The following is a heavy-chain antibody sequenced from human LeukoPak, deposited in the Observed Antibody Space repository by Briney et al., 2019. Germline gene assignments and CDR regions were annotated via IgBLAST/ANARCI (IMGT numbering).Heavy chain of an antibody. CDR3: ARDRYYYDSSGYYPNDY. CDR2: ISSSSSYI. CDR1: GFTFSSYS. D-gene: IGHD3-22*01. V-gene: IGHV3-21*01. Sequence: GGSLRLSCAASGFTFSSYSMNWVRQAPGKGLEWVSSISSSSSYIYYADSVKGRFTISRDNAKNSLYLQMNSLRAEDTAVYYCARDRYYYDSSGYYPNDYWGQGTLVTVSS. J-gene: IGHJ4*02.